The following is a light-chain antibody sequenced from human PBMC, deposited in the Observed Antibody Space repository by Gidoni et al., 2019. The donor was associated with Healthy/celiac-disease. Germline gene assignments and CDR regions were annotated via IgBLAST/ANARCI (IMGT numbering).Light chain of an antibody. J-gene: IGKJ1*01. CDR1: QSVSSY. CDR2: DAS. V-gene: IGKV3-11*01. CDR3: QQRSNWPWT. Sequence: EIVLTQSPATLSLSPGERATLSCRASQSVSSYLAWYQQKPCQAPRLLIYDASNRATGIPARFIGSGSGTAFTLPISSLVPEDFAVYYCQQRSNWPWTFGQGTKVEIK.